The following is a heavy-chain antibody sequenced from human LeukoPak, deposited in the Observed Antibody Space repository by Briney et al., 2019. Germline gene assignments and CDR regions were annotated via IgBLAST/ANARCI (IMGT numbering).Heavy chain of an antibody. CDR1: GASMNGHY. CDR2: ISDSGST. D-gene: IGHD3-3*01. CDR3: AKVFRGAVTSNWFDP. V-gene: IGHV4-59*11. Sequence: SETLSLTCSVSGASMNGHYWTWIRLSPGKGLEWIGYISDSGSTSYNPSLRSRVIMALEASKTEFSLRLNSVTVADTAVYYCAKVFRGAVTSNWFDPWGQGTLVTVSS. J-gene: IGHJ5*02.